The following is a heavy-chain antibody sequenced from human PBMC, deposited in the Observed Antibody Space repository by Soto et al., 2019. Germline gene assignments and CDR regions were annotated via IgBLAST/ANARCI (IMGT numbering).Heavy chain of an antibody. Sequence: SVPMSLTCAVYDGSFSDHCCSCIRQPPGKGLEWIGEINHSGSTNYNPSLKSRVTISVDTSKNQFSLKLSSVTAADTAVYYCARRGKYQLRAGVPWFDPWGQGTLVTVSS. V-gene: IGHV4-34*01. CDR2: INHSGST. J-gene: IGHJ5*02. D-gene: IGHD2-2*01. CDR3: ARRGKYQLRAGVPWFDP. CDR1: DGSFSDHC.